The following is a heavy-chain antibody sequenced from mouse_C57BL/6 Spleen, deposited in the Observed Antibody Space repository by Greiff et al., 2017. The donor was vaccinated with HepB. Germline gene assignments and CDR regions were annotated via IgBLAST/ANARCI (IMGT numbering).Heavy chain of an antibody. CDR1: GFTFSSYA. CDR3: ARGGGDSAWFAY. V-gene: IGHV5-4*03. J-gene: IGHJ3*01. D-gene: IGHD3-3*01. Sequence: EVTLVESGGGLVKPGGSLKLSCAASGFTFSSYAMSWVRQTPEKRLEWVATISDGGSYTYYPDNVKGRFTISRDNAKNNLYLQMSHLKSEDTAMYYCARGGGDSAWFAYWGQGTLVTVSA. CDR2: ISDGGSYT.